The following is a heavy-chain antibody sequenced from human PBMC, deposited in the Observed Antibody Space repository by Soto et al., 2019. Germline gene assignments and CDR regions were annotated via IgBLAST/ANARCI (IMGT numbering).Heavy chain of an antibody. J-gene: IGHJ6*02. CDR2: IYYSGST. D-gene: IGHD1-1*01. CDR3: ARSVEMATIGNYYYYGMDV. V-gene: IGHV4-30-4*01. Sequence: QVQLQESGPGLVKPSQTLSLTCTVSGGSISSGDYYWSWIRQPPGKGLEWIGYIYYSGSTYYNPSLKSRVTISVDTSKNQFSLKLSSVTAADTAVYYCARSVEMATIGNYYYYGMDVWGQGTTVTVSS. CDR1: GGSISSGDYY.